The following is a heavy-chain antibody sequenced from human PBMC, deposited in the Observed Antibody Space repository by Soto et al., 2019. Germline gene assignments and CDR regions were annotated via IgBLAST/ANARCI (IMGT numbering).Heavy chain of an antibody. V-gene: IGHV3-30-3*01. D-gene: IGHD3-10*01. CDR3: ARAYGSESY. CDR1: GFTFSSYA. CDR2: ISYDGSNK. Sequence: QVQLVESGGGVVQPGRSLRLSCAASGFTFSSYAMHWVRQAPGKGLEWVAVISYDGSNKYYADSVKGRFTISRDNSKNTLYLQMNILRAEDTAVYYCARAYGSESYWGQGTLVTVSS. J-gene: IGHJ4*02.